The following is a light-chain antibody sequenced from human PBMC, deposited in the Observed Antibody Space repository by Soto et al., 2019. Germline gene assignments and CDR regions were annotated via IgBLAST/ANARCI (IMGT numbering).Light chain of an antibody. CDR3: QQDNNWTPIT. CDR2: GAS. V-gene: IGKV3-15*01. J-gene: IGKJ5*01. Sequence: ESVLTLAPGTLSLSPGEGATLSCRASQSLNSTYLAWFQQKPGQAPRLLIYGASTRATGIPARVSGSGSGTEFTLTISRLQPEDFAVYYCQQDNNWTPITFGQGTRLEIK. CDR1: QSLNSTY.